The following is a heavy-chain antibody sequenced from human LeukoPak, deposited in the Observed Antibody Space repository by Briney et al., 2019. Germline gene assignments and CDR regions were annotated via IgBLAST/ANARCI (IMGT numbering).Heavy chain of an antibody. D-gene: IGHD4-11*01. Sequence: GASVKVSCKASGYTFTSYAISWVRQAPGQGLEWMGWISGHNDDTNYAQRLQGRVTMTTDTSTSTAYMELSSLRSEDTAVYYCASTQVTVDGLIEHWGQGTLVTVSS. CDR3: ASTQVTVDGLIEH. CDR1: GYTFTSYA. V-gene: IGHV1-18*01. J-gene: IGHJ5*02. CDR2: ISGHNDDT.